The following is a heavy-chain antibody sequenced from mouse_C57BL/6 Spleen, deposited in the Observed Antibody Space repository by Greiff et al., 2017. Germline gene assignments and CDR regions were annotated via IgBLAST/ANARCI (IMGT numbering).Heavy chain of an antibody. CDR3: ARRAYYGSSYGYFDV. CDR1: GYTFTSYW. J-gene: IGHJ1*03. D-gene: IGHD1-1*01. V-gene: IGHV1-52*01. Sequence: VQLHQPGAELVRPGSSVKLSCKASGYTFTSYWMHWVKQRPIQGLEWIGNIDPSDSETHYNQKFKDKATLTVDKSSSTAYMQLSSLTSEDSAVYYCARRAYYGSSYGYFDVWGTGTTVTVSS. CDR2: IDPSDSET.